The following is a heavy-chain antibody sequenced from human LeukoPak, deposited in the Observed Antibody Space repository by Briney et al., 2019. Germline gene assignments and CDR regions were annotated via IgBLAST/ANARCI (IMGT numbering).Heavy chain of an antibody. J-gene: IGHJ4*02. D-gene: IGHD2-21*02. V-gene: IGHV4-34*01. CDR3: ARGLPPDY. CDR2: INHSGST. CDR1: GGSISSYY. Sequence: PSETLSLTCTVSGGSISSYYWSWIRQPPGKGLEWIGEINHSGSTNYNPSLKSRVTISVDRSKNQFSLKLSSVTAADTAVYNCARGLPPDYWGQGTLVTVSS.